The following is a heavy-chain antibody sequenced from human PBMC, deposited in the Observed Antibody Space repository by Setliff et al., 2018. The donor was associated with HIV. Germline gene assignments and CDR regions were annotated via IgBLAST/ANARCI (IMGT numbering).Heavy chain of an antibody. CDR1: GFTFSYYG. J-gene: IGHJ1*01. V-gene: IGHV3-NL1*01. D-gene: IGHD6-19*01. CDR2: IGGSGGST. CDR3: ARDGFSGWQYFQH. Sequence: GGSLRLSCAASGFTFSYYGMHWVRQAPGKGLEWVSAIGGSGGSTYYADSVKWRFTISRDNSKNTLYLQMNSLRAEDTAVYYCARDGFSGWQYFQHWGQGTLVTVSS.